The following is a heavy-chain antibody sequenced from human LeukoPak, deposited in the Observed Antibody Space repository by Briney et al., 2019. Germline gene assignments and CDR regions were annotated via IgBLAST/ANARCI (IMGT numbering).Heavy chain of an antibody. CDR1: GFTFSSYS. D-gene: IGHD1-7*01. CDR3: ARGQNLFPDAFDI. Sequence: GGSLRLFCAASGFTFSSYSMNWLRQAPGKALEWVSSISSSSSYIYYADSVKGRFTISRDKAKNSLYLQMNNLRAEDTAVYYCARGQNLFPDAFDIWGQGTMVTVSS. J-gene: IGHJ3*02. CDR2: ISSSSSYI. V-gene: IGHV3-21*01.